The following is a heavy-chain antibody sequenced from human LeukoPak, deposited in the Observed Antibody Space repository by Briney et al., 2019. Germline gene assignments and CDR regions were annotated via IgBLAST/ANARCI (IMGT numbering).Heavy chain of an antibody. CDR2: INPSGGST. CDR3: ASVKLDTAIDYYGMDV. J-gene: IGHJ6*02. D-gene: IGHD5-18*01. CDR1: GYTFTSYY. Sequence: ASVKVSCKASGYTFTSYYMHWVRQAPGQGLEWMGIINPSGGSTSYAQKFQGRVTMTRDTSTSTVYMELSSLRSEDTAVYYCASVKLDTAIDYYGMDVWGQGTTVTVSS. V-gene: IGHV1-46*01.